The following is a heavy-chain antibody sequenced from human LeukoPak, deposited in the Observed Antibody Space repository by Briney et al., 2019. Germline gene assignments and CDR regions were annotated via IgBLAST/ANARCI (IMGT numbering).Heavy chain of an antibody. CDR2: IYHSGST. Sequence: SETLSLTCAVSGYSISSGYYWGWIRQPPGKGLEWIGSIYHSGSTYYNPSLKSRVTISVDTSKNQFSLKLSSVTAADTAVYYCVTYYYGSGSLDWFDPWGQGTLVTVSS. J-gene: IGHJ5*02. V-gene: IGHV4-38-2*01. D-gene: IGHD3-10*01. CDR1: GYSISSGYY. CDR3: VTYYYGSGSLDWFDP.